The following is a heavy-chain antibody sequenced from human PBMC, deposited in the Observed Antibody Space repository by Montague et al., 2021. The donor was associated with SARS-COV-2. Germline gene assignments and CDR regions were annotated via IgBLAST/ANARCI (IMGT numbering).Heavy chain of an antibody. V-gene: IGHV3-23*01. Sequence: SLRLSCAASGFTFNSHAMTWVRQSPGKGLDWVSTISSRGYYTYFADSVKGRFTISRDNSNSTVFLQMNSLRVEDTAVYYCAKVWGYYDSSGYYYVWGFDHWGQGTLVTVSS. CDR3: AKVWGYYDSSGYYYVWGFDH. CDR2: ISSRGYYT. J-gene: IGHJ4*02. CDR1: GFTFNSHA. D-gene: IGHD3-22*01.